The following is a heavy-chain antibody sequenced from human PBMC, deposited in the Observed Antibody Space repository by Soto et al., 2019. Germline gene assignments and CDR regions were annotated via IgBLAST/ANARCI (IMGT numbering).Heavy chain of an antibody. CDR2: IYYSGTA. D-gene: IGHD3-10*01. CDR1: GASISSAY. J-gene: IGHJ5*02. V-gene: IGHV4-59*01. CDR3: ARDAGGGYNWFDP. Sequence: QVQLQESGPGLLNPSETLSLTCTVSGASISSAYWSWIRQPPGKGLEWIGDIYYSGTAKYNPSLKSRVTLSVDTSKNQFSLRLTSVTAADTAVYYGARDAGGGYNWFDPWGQGTLVTVSS.